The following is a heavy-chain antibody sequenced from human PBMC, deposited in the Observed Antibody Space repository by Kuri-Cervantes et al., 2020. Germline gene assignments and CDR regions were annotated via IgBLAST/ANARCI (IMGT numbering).Heavy chain of an antibody. CDR2: INPNSGGT. Sequence: ASVKVSCKVSGYTLTEFSMHWVRQAPGQGLEWMGWINPNSGGTNYAQKFQDWVTMTRDTSISTAYMELSRLRSDDTAVYYCARDRTLWFGTGYGMDVWGQGTTVTVSS. D-gene: IGHD3-10*01. V-gene: IGHV1-2*04. CDR3: ARDRTLWFGTGYGMDV. J-gene: IGHJ6*02. CDR1: GYTLTEFS.